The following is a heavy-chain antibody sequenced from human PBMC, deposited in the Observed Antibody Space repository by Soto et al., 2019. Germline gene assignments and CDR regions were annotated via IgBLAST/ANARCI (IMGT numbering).Heavy chain of an antibody. V-gene: IGHV3-11*06. J-gene: IGHJ4*02. CDR2: SSNSGTFS. CDR1: GFTFSDYY. D-gene: IGHD1-7*01. CDR3: ARPGANYNRLDY. Sequence: TLRLSCEGSGFTFSDYYISCIRQSPGKRLEWISYSSNSGTFSRYADSVKGRFSISRDNTNNLLYLQMNSLRAEDTAVYDCARPGANYNRLDYCGQRTPVTAFS.